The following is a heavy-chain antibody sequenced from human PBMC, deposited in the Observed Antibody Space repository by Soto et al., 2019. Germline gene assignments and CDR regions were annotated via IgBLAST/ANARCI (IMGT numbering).Heavy chain of an antibody. J-gene: IGHJ5*02. CDR2: IIPIFGTA. Sequence: QVQLVQSGAEVKKPGSSVKVSCKASGGTFSSYAISGVRQAPGQGLEWMGGIIPIFGTANYAQKFQGRVTITADESTSTAYMELSSLRSEDTAVYYCARDRVAVAGTGGDWFDPWGQGTLVTVSS. V-gene: IGHV1-69*01. CDR3: ARDRVAVAGTGGDWFDP. CDR1: GGTFSSYA. D-gene: IGHD6-19*01.